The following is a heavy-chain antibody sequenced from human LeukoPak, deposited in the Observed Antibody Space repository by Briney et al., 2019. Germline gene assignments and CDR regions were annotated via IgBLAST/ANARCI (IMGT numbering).Heavy chain of an antibody. J-gene: IGHJ4*02. V-gene: IGHV4-59*01. CDR3: ARGDDYKSTLFDY. D-gene: IGHD5-12*01. CDR2: ISYSGTT. Sequence: PSETLSLTCTVSGGSISSYYWNWIRQPPGKGLEWIGYISYSGTTNYNPSLKSRVTISVDTSKKQFSLKLTSANAADTAVYYCARGDDYKSTLFDYWGQGTLVTVSS. CDR1: GGSISSYY.